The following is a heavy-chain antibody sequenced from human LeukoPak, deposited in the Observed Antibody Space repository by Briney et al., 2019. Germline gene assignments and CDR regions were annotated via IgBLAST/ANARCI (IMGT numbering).Heavy chain of an antibody. D-gene: IGHD3-10*01. Sequence: GASVKVSCKASGYTFTGYYIHWVRQAPGQGLEWMGWINPNSGGTNYAQKFQGRVTMTRDTSISTAYMELSSLRSEDTAVYYCATLSHGSGSYSLWGQGTLVTVSS. J-gene: IGHJ4*02. CDR2: INPNSGGT. CDR3: ATLSHGSGSYSL. V-gene: IGHV1-2*02. CDR1: GYTFTGYY.